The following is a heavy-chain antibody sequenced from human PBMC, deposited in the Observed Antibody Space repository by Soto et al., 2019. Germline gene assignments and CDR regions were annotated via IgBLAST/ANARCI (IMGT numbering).Heavy chain of an antibody. Sequence: AASVKVSCKASGGTFSSDAFSWVRQAPGQGLEWMGGIIPTSGTANYAQKFQGRATITADEPTSTAYMELSSLTSEDTAVYFCARGQGYCSGGICYYYYYGMDVWGQGTTVTVSS. V-gene: IGHV1-69*13. CDR3: ARGQGYCSGGICYYYYYGMDV. D-gene: IGHD2-15*01. CDR2: IIPTSGTA. CDR1: GGTFSSDA. J-gene: IGHJ6*02.